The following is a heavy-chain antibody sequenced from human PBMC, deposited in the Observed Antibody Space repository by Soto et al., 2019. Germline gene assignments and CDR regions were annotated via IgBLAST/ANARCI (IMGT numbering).Heavy chain of an antibody. CDR2: LSDSGST. V-gene: IGHV4-59*01. D-gene: IGHD1-1*01. Sequence: PSETLSLTCTVSGGSISGYFWSWIRQPPGKGLECIGYLSDSGSTDYTPSLNSRVTISVDTSKNQFSLQLSSVTAADTAVYYCARKGYGDGLDVWGQGTTVTVSS. J-gene: IGHJ6*02. CDR3: ARKGYGDGLDV. CDR1: GGSISGYF.